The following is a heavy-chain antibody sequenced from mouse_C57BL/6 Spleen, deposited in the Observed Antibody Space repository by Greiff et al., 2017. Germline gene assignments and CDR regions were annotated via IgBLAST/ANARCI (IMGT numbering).Heavy chain of an antibody. CDR1: GFNFKDYY. D-gene: IGHD1-1*01. V-gene: IGHV14-1*01. CDR3: TNPRITTVPWFAY. J-gene: IGHJ3*01. CDR2: IDPEDGAT. Sequence: EVMLVESGAELVRPGASVKLSCTASGFNFKDYYMHWVKQRPEQGLEWIGRIDPEDGATKYAPKFQGKATMTADTSSNTAYLQLRSLISEDTAVYYCTNPRITTVPWFAYWGQGTLVTVSA.